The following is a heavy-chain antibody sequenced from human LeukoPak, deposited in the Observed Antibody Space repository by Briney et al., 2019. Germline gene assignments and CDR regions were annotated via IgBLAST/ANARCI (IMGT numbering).Heavy chain of an antibody. CDR3: ASPYYYDSSGYYGVSAFDI. J-gene: IGHJ3*02. CDR1: GFTFSSYE. D-gene: IGHD3-22*01. CDR2: ISSSGSTI. Sequence: GGSLRLSCAASGFTFSSYEMNWVRQAPGKGLEWVSYISSSGSTIYYADPVKGRFTISRDNAKNSLYLQMNGLRAEDTAVYYCASPYYYDSSGYYGVSAFDIWGQGTMVTVSS. V-gene: IGHV3-48*03.